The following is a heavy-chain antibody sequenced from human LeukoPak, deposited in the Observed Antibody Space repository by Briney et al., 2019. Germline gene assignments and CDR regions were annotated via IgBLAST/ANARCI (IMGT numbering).Heavy chain of an antibody. V-gene: IGHV1-69*06. D-gene: IGHD4-17*01. CDR3: ARVPVTTGRDDAFDI. Sequence: ASVKVSCKASRGTFSSYGISWVRQAPGQGLEWMGGIIPIFGTANYAQKFQGRVTITADKSTSTAYMELSSLRSEDTAVYYCARVPVTTGRDDAFDIWGQGTMVTVSS. CDR1: RGTFSSYG. CDR2: IIPIFGTA. J-gene: IGHJ3*02.